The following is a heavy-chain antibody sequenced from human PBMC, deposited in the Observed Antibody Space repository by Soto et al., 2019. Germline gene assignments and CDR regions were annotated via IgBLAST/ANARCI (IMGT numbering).Heavy chain of an antibody. D-gene: IGHD6-13*01. CDR3: AREAIAAAGTMDNYYYYGMDV. V-gene: IGHV3-30-3*01. J-gene: IGHJ6*02. CDR2: ISYDGSNK. CDR1: GFAFSSYA. Sequence: QVQLVESGGGVVQPGRSLRLSCAAYGFAFSSYAMHWIRQAPGKGLEWVAVISYDGSNKYYADSVKGRFTISRDNSKNTLYLQMNSLRAEDTAVYYCAREAIAAAGTMDNYYYYGMDVWGQGTTVTVSS.